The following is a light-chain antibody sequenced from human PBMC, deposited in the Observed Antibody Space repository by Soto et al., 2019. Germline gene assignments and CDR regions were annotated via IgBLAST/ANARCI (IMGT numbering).Light chain of an antibody. Sequence: EIVMTQSPATLSLSPGERATLSCRASQSVYSNLAWYQQKPGQTPRLLIYESSTRATGIPARFSGGGSGTEFTLTISSLQSEDFAVYFCQQYQSWPLTFGGGTKVEIK. CDR2: ESS. CDR3: QQYQSWPLT. J-gene: IGKJ4*01. V-gene: IGKV3-15*01. CDR1: QSVYSN.